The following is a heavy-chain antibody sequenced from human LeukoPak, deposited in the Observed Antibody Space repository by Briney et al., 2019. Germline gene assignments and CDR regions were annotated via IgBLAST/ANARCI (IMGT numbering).Heavy chain of an antibody. CDR3: ARGRNPNNKWELLEGY. CDR1: GYTFTSYA. CDR2: INAGNGNT. J-gene: IGHJ4*02. V-gene: IGHV1-3*01. D-gene: IGHD1-26*01. Sequence: ASVKVSCKASGYTFTSYAMHWVRQAPGQRLEWMGWINAGNGNTKYSQKFQGRVTITRDTSASTAYMELSSLRSEDTAVYYCARGRNPNNKWELLEGYWGQGTLVTVSS.